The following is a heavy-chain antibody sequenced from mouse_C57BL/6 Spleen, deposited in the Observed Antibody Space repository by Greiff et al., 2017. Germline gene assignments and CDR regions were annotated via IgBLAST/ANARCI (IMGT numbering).Heavy chain of an antibody. J-gene: IGHJ2*01. CDR3: ARRGTGFDY. V-gene: IGHV1-9*01. D-gene: IGHD4-1*01. CDR1: GYTFTGYW. Sequence: QVQLQQSGAELMKPGASVKLSCKATGYTFTGYWLEWVKQRPGPGLEWIGEILPGSGSTNYNEKFKGKATFTADTSSNTAYIQLSSLTTEDSAIYYCARRGTGFDYWGQGTTLTVSS. CDR2: ILPGSGST.